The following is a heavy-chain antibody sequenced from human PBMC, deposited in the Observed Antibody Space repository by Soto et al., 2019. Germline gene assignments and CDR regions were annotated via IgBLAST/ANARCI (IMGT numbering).Heavy chain of an antibody. Sequence: EVQRLESGGGLVEPGGSLRLSRAASGFTFRRYDMTWVRQAPGKGLEWVSSVTGSGGRTYYADPVQGRFTISRDNSKNSLYLELNSLRADDTAVYFCAKDQCSGWFPSDYWGQGTLVTVSS. J-gene: IGHJ4*02. V-gene: IGHV3-23*01. CDR3: AKDQCSGWFPSDY. CDR1: GFTFRRYD. CDR2: VTGSGGRT. D-gene: IGHD6-19*01.